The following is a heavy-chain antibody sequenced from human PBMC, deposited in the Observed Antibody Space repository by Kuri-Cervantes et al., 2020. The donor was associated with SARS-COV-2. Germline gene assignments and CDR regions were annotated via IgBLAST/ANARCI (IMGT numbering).Heavy chain of an antibody. Sequence: GESLKISCAASGFSFSSYGMSWVRQAPGKGLEWVAMISSDGINKSYADSVKGRFTISRDNSRNTLYLQIISLRTEDTAVFYCARARVGVFDFWGQGALVTVSS. V-gene: IGHV3-30*03. CDR2: ISSDGINK. J-gene: IGHJ4*02. CDR1: GFSFSSYG. D-gene: IGHD2-21*01. CDR3: ARARVGVFDF.